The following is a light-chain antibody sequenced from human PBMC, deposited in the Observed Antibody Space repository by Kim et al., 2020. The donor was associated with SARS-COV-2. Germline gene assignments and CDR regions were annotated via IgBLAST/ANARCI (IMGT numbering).Light chain of an antibody. J-gene: IGKJ5*01. CDR1: ESINRKY. CDR2: ETS. CDR3: QQYGTLPIT. Sequence: SPGERATLSCRTSESINRKYFAWYQQKPGQAPRLLMFETSSRATGIPDRFSGGGSGTDFTLTISRLEPEDFAVYYCQQYGTLPITFGQGTRLEIK. V-gene: IGKV3-20*01.